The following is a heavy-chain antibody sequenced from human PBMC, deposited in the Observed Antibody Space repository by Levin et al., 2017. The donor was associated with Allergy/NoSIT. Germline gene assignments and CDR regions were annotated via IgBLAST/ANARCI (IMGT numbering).Heavy chain of an antibody. Sequence: GESLKISCAASGFTFSSYAMSWVRQAPGKGLEWVSAISGSGGSTYYADSVKGRFTISRDNSKNTLYLQMNSLRAEDTAVYYCAKGSGSYGMDVWGQGTTVTVSS. J-gene: IGHJ6*02. CDR1: GFTFSSYA. V-gene: IGHV3-23*01. CDR3: AKGSGSYGMDV. D-gene: IGHD3-3*01. CDR2: ISGSGGST.